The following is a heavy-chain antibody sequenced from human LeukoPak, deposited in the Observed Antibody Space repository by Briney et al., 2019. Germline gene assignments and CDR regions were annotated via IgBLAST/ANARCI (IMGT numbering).Heavy chain of an antibody. CDR2: INPNSGGT. D-gene: IGHD2-2*01. J-gene: IGHJ5*02. CDR1: GYTFTSYY. V-gene: IGHV1-2*02. CDR3: ARSGFEDVVEPAARIGNWFDP. Sequence: ASVKVSCKASGYTFTSYYMHWVRQAPGQGLEWMGWINPNSGGTNYAQKFQGRVTMTRDTSISTAYMELSRLRSDDTAVYYCARSGFEDVVEPAARIGNWFDPWGQGTLVTVSS.